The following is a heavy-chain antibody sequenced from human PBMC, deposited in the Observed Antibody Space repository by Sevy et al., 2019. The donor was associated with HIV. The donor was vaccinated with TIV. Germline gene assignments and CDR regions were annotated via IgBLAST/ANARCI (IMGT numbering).Heavy chain of an antibody. D-gene: IGHD3-22*01. CDR1: GFTFSSYE. J-gene: IGHJ4*02. CDR2: ISSSGSAI. CDR3: AREPGLHSSGYSGGFDY. V-gene: IGHV3-48*03. Sequence: GSLRLSCEASGFTFSSYEMNWVRQAPGKGLGWISYISSSGSAIYYPDSVKGRFTVSRDNAKNLVYLQMNSLRAEDTAIYYCAREPGLHSSGYSGGFDYWGQGTLVTVSS.